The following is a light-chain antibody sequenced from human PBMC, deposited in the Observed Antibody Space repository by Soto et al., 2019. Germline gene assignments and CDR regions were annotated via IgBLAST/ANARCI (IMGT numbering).Light chain of an antibody. CDR1: QSVSSSY. CDR3: QQYNNWPPAVT. V-gene: IGKV3-20*01. Sequence: EIVLTQSPGTLSLFPGERATLSCRASQSVSSSYLAWYQQKPGQAPRLLIYDASNRATGIPARFSGSGSGTDFTLTISSLEPEDFAVYYCQQYNNWPPAVTFGPGTKVDIK. J-gene: IGKJ3*01. CDR2: DAS.